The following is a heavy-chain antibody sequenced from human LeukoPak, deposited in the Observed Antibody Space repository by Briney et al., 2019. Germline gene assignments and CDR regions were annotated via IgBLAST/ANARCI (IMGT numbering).Heavy chain of an antibody. CDR3: AAGFCSSTSCYPPIDY. CDR1: GGTFSSYA. Sequence: SVKVSCKASGGTFSSYAISWVRQAPGQGLEWMGGIIPIFGTANYAQKFQGRVTITADESTSTAYMELSSLRSEDTAVYYCAAGFCSSTSCYPPIDYWGQGTLVTVSS. CDR2: IIPIFGTA. D-gene: IGHD2-2*01. J-gene: IGHJ4*02. V-gene: IGHV1-69*01.